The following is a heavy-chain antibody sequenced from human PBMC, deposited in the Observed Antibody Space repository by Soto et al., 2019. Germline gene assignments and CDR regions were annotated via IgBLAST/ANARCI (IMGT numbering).Heavy chain of an antibody. Sequence: PSETLSLTCAVYGGSFSGYYWSWIRQPPGKGLEWIGEINHSGSTNYNPSLKSRVTISVDTSKNQFSLKLSSVTAADTAVYYCARRISYDSSAYYYYWGQGTLVTVSS. V-gene: IGHV4-34*01. CDR3: ARRISYDSSAYYYY. J-gene: IGHJ4*02. D-gene: IGHD3-22*01. CDR1: GGSFSGYY. CDR2: INHSGST.